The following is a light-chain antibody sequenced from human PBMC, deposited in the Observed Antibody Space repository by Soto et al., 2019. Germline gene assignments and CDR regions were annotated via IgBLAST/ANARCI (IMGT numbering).Light chain of an antibody. CDR2: LGS. CDR1: QSLLHSNGYNY. CDR3: MQSLQTPLT. V-gene: IGKV2-28*01. Sequence: DIVMTQSPLSLPVTPGEPASISCRSSQSLLHSNGYNYLDWYLQKPGQSPQLLIYLGSNRASGVPDRCSGSGSGTDFTLKISRVEAEDVGTYYCMQSLQTPLTFGGGTKVEVK. J-gene: IGKJ4*01.